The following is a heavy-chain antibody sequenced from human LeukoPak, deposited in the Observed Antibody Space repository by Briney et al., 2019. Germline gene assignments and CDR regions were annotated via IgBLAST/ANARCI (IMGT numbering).Heavy chain of an antibody. CDR1: GGSFSGYY. J-gene: IGHJ4*02. CDR3: ARWYSWNDEIDY. V-gene: IGHV4-34*01. Sequence: PSETLSLTCAVYGGSFSGYYWSWIRQPPGRGLEWIGEINHSGSTNYNPSLKSRVTISVDTSKNQFSLKLSSVTAADTAVYYCARWYSWNDEIDYWGQGTLVTVSS. D-gene: IGHD1-1*01. CDR2: INHSGST.